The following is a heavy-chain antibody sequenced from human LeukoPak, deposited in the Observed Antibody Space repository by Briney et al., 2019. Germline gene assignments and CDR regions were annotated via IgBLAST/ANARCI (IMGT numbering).Heavy chain of an antibody. CDR2: IYYSGST. Sequence: SETLSLTCTVSGGSISSSSYYWGWIRQPPGKGLEWIGYIYYSGSTNYNPSLKSRVTISVDTSKNQFSLKLSSVTAADTAVYYCARVTAEDYFDYWGQGTLVTVSS. CDR3: ARVTAEDYFDY. V-gene: IGHV4-61*05. D-gene: IGHD3-16*01. CDR1: GGSISSSSYY. J-gene: IGHJ4*02.